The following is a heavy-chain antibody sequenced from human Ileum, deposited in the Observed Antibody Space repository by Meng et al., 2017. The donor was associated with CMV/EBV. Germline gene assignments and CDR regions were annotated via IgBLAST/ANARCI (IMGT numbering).Heavy chain of an antibody. CDR3: GDRPITGVRGLSLDF. CDR2: IYWGGDK. Sequence: FSLSCRGVDVDWIRQAPGKALECLALIYWGGDKRYSPSLERRRTIIKGYSKNQVVYTKTNMESVDNAAFYCGDRPITGVRGLSLDFWGQGTLVTVSS. D-gene: IGHD3-10*01. V-gene: IGHV2-5*02. CDR1: FSLSCRGVD. J-gene: IGHJ4*02.